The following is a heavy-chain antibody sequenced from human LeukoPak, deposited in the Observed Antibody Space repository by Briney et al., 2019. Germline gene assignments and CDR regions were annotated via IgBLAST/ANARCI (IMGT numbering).Heavy chain of an antibody. CDR3: ASGSGSLYNWFDP. J-gene: IGHJ5*02. CDR2: IYHSGTS. Sequence: SETLSLTCTVSGYSISSGYYWGWIRQPPGKGLEWIGSIYHSGTSYYNPSLKSRVTISIDTSKNEFSLKLSSVTAADTAVYYCASGSGSLYNWFDPWGQGTLVTVSA. D-gene: IGHD2-8*01. V-gene: IGHV4-38-2*02. CDR1: GYSISSGYY.